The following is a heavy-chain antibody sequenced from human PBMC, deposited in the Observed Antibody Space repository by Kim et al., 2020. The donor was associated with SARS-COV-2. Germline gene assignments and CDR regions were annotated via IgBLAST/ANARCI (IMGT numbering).Heavy chain of an antibody. Sequence: SETLSLTCTVSGGSISSGGYYWSWIRQHPGKGLEWIGYIYYSGSTYYNPSLKSRVTISVDTSKNQFSLKLSSVTAADTAVYYCARDLSVGSGSYYKRVGAFDIWGQGTMVTVSS. D-gene: IGHD3-10*01. CDR2: IYYSGST. CDR3: ARDLSVGSGSYYKRVGAFDI. V-gene: IGHV4-31*03. CDR1: GGSISSGGYY. J-gene: IGHJ3*02.